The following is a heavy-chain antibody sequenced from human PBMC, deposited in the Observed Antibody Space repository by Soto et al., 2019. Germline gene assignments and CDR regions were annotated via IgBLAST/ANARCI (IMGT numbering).Heavy chain of an antibody. V-gene: IGHV3-48*02. Sequence: EVQLVESGGGLVQPGGSLRLSCAASGFTFSSYSMNWVRQAPGKGLEWVSYISSSSSTIYYADSVKGRFTISRDNAKNSLYLQMNSLRDEDTAVYYCARETPVSGYYYSAFDIWGQGTMVTVSS. D-gene: IGHD3-22*01. CDR3: ARETPVSGYYYSAFDI. J-gene: IGHJ3*02. CDR1: GFTFSSYS. CDR2: ISSSSSTI.